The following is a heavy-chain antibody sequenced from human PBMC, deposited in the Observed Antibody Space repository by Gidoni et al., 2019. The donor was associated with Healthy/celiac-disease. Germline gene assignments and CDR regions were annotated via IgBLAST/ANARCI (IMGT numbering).Heavy chain of an antibody. D-gene: IGHD2-2*01. CDR1: GGSIRSYY. CDR2: IYYSGST. V-gene: IGHV4-59*01. Sequence: QVQLQESGPGLVKPSETLSLTCTVSGGSIRSYYWSWIRQPPGKGLEWIGYIYYSGSTNYNPSLKSRVTISVDTSKNQFSLKLSSVTAADTAVYYCARGAGRSRYYYYYMDVWGKGTTVTVSS. J-gene: IGHJ6*03. CDR3: ARGAGRSRYYYYYMDV.